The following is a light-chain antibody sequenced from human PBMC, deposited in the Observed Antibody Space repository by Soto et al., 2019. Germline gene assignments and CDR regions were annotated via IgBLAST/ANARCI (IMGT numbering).Light chain of an antibody. V-gene: IGKV3-15*01. CDR2: GAS. CDR1: QSLYSN. CDR3: QQYSDWPTS. J-gene: IGKJ1*01. Sequence: DIVMTQSPATLSVSPGERATLSCRASQSLYSNLAWYQQNPGRAPRLLIYGASTRATGIPARFSGSGSGPEYTPTISSLQSEDFAIYYCQQYSDWPTSFGQGTKGEIK.